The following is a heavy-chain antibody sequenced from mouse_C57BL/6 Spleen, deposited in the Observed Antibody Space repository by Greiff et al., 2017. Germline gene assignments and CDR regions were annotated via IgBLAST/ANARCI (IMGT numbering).Heavy chain of an antibody. J-gene: IGHJ3*01. CDR2: INYDGSST. V-gene: IGHV5-16*01. CDR1: GFTFSDYY. Sequence: EVKLVESEGGLVQPGSSMKLSCTASGFTFSDYYMAWVRQVPEKGLEWVANINYDGSSTYYMDSLKSRFIISRDNAKNILYLQMSSLKSEDTATYYDARDGICYPFAYGGQGTLVTVSA. CDR3: ARDGICYPFAY. D-gene: IGHD6-1*01.